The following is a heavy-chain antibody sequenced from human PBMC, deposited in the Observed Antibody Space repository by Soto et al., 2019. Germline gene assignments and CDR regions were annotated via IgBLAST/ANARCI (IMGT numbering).Heavy chain of an antibody. V-gene: IGHV3-23*01. Sequence: GGSLRLSCAASGFTFSSYAMSWVRQAPGKGLEWVSAISGSGGSTYYADSVKGRFTISRDNSKNTLYLQMNSLRAEDTAVYYCAKAPLDRVWRYYYDSSGYYYWYFDLWGRGTLVTVSS. CDR3: AKAPLDRVWRYYYDSSGYYYWYFDL. D-gene: IGHD3-22*01. J-gene: IGHJ2*01. CDR1: GFTFSSYA. CDR2: ISGSGGST.